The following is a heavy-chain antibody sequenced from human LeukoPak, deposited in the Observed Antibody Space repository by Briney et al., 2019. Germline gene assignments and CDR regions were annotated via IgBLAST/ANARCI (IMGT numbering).Heavy chain of an antibody. CDR2: IYTSGNT. CDR1: GGSISSGGRY. Sequence: PSETLSLTCTVSGGSISSGGRYWSWIRQPAGKGLEWIGRIYTSGNTNYNPSLKSRVTISADTSKNQFSLRLRSVTVADTAVYYCASALSSLGGYWGQGTLVTASS. J-gene: IGHJ4*02. CDR3: ASALSSLGGY. D-gene: IGHD2-2*01. V-gene: IGHV4-61*02.